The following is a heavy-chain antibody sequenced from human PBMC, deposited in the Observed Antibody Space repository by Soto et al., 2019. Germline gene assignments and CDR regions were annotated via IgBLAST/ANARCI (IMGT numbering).Heavy chain of an antibody. J-gene: IGHJ3*02. CDR3: ARAGDSDDAFDI. D-gene: IGHD7-27*01. CDR2: IYYSGST. Sequence: PSEPLSLACTVSGGSISSGGCDWSWIRQHPGKGLEWIGYIYYSGSTYYNPSLKSRVTISVDTSKNQFSLKLSSVTAADTAVYYCARAGDSDDAFDIWGQGTMVTVSS. V-gene: IGHV4-31*03. CDR1: GGSISSGGCD.